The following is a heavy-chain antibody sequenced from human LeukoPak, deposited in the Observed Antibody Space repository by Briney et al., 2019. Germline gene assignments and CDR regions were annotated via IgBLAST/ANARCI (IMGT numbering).Heavy chain of an antibody. CDR1: GGTFSSYA. Sequence: SVKVPCKASGGTFSSYAISWVRQAPGQGLEWMGGIIPIFGTANYAQKFQGRVTITADESTSTAYMELSSLRSEDTAVYYCARSLGDYGHYYYGMDVWGQGTTVTVSS. J-gene: IGHJ6*02. V-gene: IGHV1-69*13. D-gene: IGHD4-17*01. CDR2: IIPIFGTA. CDR3: ARSLGDYGHYYYGMDV.